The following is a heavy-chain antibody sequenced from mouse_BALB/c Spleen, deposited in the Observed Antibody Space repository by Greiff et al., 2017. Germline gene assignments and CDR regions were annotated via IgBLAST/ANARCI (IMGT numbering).Heavy chain of an antibody. J-gene: IGHJ2*01. CDR3: ARGLPYYFDY. V-gene: IGHV7-3*02. CDR1: GFTFTDYY. CDR2: IRNKANGYTT. Sequence: EVKLVESGGGLVQPGGSLRLSCATSGFTFTDYYMSWVRQPPGKALEWLGFIRNKANGYTTEYSASVKGRFTISRDNSQSILYLQMNTLRAEDSATYYCARGLPYYFDYWGQGTTLTVSS.